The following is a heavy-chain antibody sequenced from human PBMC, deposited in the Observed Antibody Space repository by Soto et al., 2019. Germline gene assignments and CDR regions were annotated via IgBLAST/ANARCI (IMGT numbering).Heavy chain of an antibody. V-gene: IGHV3-23*01. D-gene: IGHD1-26*01. CDR1: GFTFTSYA. Sequence: EVQLLESGGGLVQPGGSLRLSCAASGFTFTSYAMSWVRQAPGKGLEWVSTVSGTGGTTYYADSVKGRFTISRDNSQNTLYLQMNSLRAEDTAVYYCAKDQYSGSPGKPDYWGQGTLVTVSS. CDR2: VSGTGGTT. J-gene: IGHJ4*02. CDR3: AKDQYSGSPGKPDY.